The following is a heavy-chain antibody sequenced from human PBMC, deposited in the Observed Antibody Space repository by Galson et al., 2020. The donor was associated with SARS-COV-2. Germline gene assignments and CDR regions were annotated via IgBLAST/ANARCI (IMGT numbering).Heavy chain of an antibody. D-gene: IGHD3-22*01. Sequence: GGSLRLSCAASGYTIDDYAMHWVRQAPRKGLEWVSGISWHSGSIDYADSVKGRFTISRDNAKNSLYLQMNSLRAEDTALYYCAKGDYQDSSGYDPVYFDYWGQGTLCTVSS. CDR1: GYTIDDYA. J-gene: IGHJ4*02. V-gene: IGHV3-9*01. CDR2: ISWHSGSI. CDR3: AKGDYQDSSGYDPVYFDY.